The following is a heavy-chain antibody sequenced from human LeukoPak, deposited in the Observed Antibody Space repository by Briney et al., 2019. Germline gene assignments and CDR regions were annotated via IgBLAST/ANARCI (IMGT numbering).Heavy chain of an antibody. CDR1: GGSFSGYY. J-gene: IGHJ6*03. CDR3: ATSVVPAAMGYYYYYMDV. Sequence: PSETLSLTCAVYGGSFSGYYWSWIRQPPGKGLEWIGEINHSGSTNYNPSLMSRVTISVDTSKNQFSLKLSSVTAADTAVYYCATSVVPAAMGYYYYYMDVWGKGTTVTISS. D-gene: IGHD2-2*01. CDR2: INHSGST. V-gene: IGHV4-34*01.